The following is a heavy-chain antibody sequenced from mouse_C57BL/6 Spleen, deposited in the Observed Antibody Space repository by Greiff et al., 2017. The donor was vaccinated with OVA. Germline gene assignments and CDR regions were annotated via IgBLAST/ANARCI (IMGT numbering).Heavy chain of an antibody. D-gene: IGHD2-3*01. CDR1: GYTFTSYW. CDR3: ARHGIYDGSLYAMDY. Sequence: QVQLQQPGAELVKPGASVKMSCKASGYTFTSYWITWVKQRPGQGLEWIGWFYPGSGSIKYNEKFKDKATLTADKSSSTVYMELSRLTSEDSAVYFCARHGIYDGSLYAMDYWGQGTSVTVSS. J-gene: IGHJ4*01. CDR2: FYPGSGSI. V-gene: IGHV1-62-2*01.